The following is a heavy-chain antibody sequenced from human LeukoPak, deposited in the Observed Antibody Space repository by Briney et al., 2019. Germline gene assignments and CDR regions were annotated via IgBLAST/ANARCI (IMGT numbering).Heavy chain of an antibody. CDR3: ARESLEQIVVVPAAPPSVYYYYYMDV. Sequence: ASVKVSCKASGGTFSSYTISWVRQAPEQGLEWMGRIIPILGIANYAQKFQGRVTITADKSTSTAYMELSSLRSEDTAVYYCARESLEQIVVVPAAPPSVYYYYYMDVWGKGTTVTVSS. J-gene: IGHJ6*03. D-gene: IGHD2-2*01. V-gene: IGHV1-69*04. CDR2: IIPILGIA. CDR1: GGTFSSYT.